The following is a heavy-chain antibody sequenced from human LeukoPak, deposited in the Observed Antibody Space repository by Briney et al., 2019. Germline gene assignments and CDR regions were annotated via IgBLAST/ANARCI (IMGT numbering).Heavy chain of an antibody. Sequence: PGGSLRLSCAASGFTFSSYGMHWVRQAPGKGLEWVAVISYDGSNKYYADSVKGRFTISRDNSKNTLYLQMNSLRAEDTAVYYCAKNPDTAMVNWGQGTLVTVSS. D-gene: IGHD5-18*01. CDR2: ISYDGSNK. CDR1: GFTFSSYG. J-gene: IGHJ4*02. CDR3: AKNPDTAMVN. V-gene: IGHV3-30*18.